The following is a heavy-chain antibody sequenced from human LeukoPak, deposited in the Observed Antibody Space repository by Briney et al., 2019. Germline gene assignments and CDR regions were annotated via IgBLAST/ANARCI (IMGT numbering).Heavy chain of an antibody. CDR2: IYTSGST. Sequence: SETLFLTCTVSGGSISSYYWSWIRQPAGKGLEWIGRIYTSGSTNYNPSLKSRVTMSVDTSKNQFSLKLSSVTAADTVVYYCAREPIAATTDVWGKGTTVTVSS. D-gene: IGHD6-25*01. J-gene: IGHJ6*04. CDR3: AREPIAATTDV. V-gene: IGHV4-4*07. CDR1: GGSISSYY.